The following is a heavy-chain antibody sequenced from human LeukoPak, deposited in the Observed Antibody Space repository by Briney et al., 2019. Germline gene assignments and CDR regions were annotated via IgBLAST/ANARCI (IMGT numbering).Heavy chain of an antibody. V-gene: IGHV4-59*08. Sequence: PSETLSLTCTVSGVSISSNYWSWIRQPPGKGLEWIGYIYYSGSTNYNPSLKSRVTISVDTSKNQFSLKLSSVTAADTAVHYCARLRITRTTSLRWYFDYWGQGTLVTVSS. CDR1: GVSISSNY. D-gene: IGHD1-20*01. J-gene: IGHJ4*02. CDR2: IYYSGST. CDR3: ARLRITRTTSLRWYFDY.